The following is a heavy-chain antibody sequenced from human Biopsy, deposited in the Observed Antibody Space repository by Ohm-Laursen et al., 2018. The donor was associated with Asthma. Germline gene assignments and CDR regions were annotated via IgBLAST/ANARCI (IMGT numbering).Heavy chain of an antibody. D-gene: IGHD6-6*01. CDR1: GGTFSSYA. CDR3: ARERIAARQRRYYFDY. V-gene: IGHV1-69*13. J-gene: IGHJ4*02. Sequence: GASVKVSCKVSGGTFSSYAISWVRQAPGQGLEWMGGIIPIFGTANYAQKFQGRVTITADESTSTAYMELSSLRPEDTAVYYCARERIAARQRRYYFDYWGQGTLVTVSS. CDR2: IIPIFGTA.